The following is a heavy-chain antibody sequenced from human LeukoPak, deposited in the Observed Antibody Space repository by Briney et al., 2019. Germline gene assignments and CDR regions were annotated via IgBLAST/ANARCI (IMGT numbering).Heavy chain of an antibody. Sequence: PGGCLRLFCAASGFIFSSYEMKWVRRAPAKGLVEGLAISGSGGSTYYADCVKGPFTLSRDNSKNTLYLQMNSLRAEDRAVYHCAKDLRELGYDPWGHGTLVTVSS. J-gene: IGHJ5*02. CDR3: AKDLRELGYDP. D-gene: IGHD1-26*01. CDR1: GFIFSSYE. CDR2: ISGSGGST. V-gene: IGHV3-23*01.